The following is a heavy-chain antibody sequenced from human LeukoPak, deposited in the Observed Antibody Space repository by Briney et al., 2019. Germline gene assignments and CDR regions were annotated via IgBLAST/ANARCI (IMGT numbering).Heavy chain of an antibody. D-gene: IGHD3-16*01. CDR1: GFTVSSNY. V-gene: IGHV3-66*01. CDR3: ATSVTWGNTFDY. Sequence: GGSLRLSCAASGFTVSSNYMSWVRQAPGKGLEWVSVIYSGGSTYYADSVKGRFTISRDNSKNTLYLQMNSLRAEDTAVYYCATSVTWGNTFDYWGQGTLVTVSS. J-gene: IGHJ4*02. CDR2: IYSGGST.